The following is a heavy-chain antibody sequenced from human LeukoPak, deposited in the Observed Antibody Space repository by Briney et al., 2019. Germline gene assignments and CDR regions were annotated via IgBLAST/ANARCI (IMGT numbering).Heavy chain of an antibody. D-gene: IGHD6-19*01. CDR1: GFTFSSSA. CDR3: ARDRDSSGWYEGFDY. CDR2: ISYDGSNK. Sequence: GGSLRLSCAASGFTFSSSAMPWVRQAPDKGLEWVAVISYDGSNKYYADSVRGRFTISRDNSKNTLYLQMNSLRADDTAVYYCARDRDSSGWYEGFDYWGQGTLVTVSS. J-gene: IGHJ4*02. V-gene: IGHV3-30-3*01.